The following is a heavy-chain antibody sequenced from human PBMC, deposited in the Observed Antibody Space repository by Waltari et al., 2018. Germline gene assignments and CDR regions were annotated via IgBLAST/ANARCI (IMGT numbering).Heavy chain of an antibody. J-gene: IGHJ3*02. Sequence: EVQLVESGGGLVKPGGSLRLSCAASGFTFSSYSMNWVRQAPGKWLEGVSSISSSSSYIYYADSVKGRFTISRDNAKNSLYLQMNSLRAEDTAVYYCARGGIPDAFDIWGQGTMVTVSS. V-gene: IGHV3-21*01. CDR1: GFTFSSYS. CDR2: ISSSSSYI. CDR3: ARGGIPDAFDI.